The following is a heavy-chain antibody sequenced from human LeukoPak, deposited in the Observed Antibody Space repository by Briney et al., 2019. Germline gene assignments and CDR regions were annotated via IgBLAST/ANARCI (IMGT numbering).Heavy chain of an antibody. J-gene: IGHJ4*02. V-gene: IGHV3-30*04. D-gene: IGHD6-19*01. CDR2: LAHDGGDR. Sequence: GGPLRLSVQPSELTFRNYAMHWARQAPGKGRGGVAVLAHDGGDRYFADSVKGRFTISRDNSKNTLYLQMSSLRAEDTALYYCARGTPAVAGIDYWGQGTLVTVSS. CDR3: ARGTPAVAGIDY. CDR1: ELTFRNYA.